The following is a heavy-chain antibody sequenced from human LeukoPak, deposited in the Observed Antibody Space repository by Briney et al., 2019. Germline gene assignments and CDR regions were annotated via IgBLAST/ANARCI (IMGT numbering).Heavy chain of an antibody. D-gene: IGHD4-11*01. Sequence: GGSLRLSCAASGFTVSSNYMSWVRQAPGKGLEWVSVIYSGGSTYYADSVKGRFTISRDNARKSLYLHMNSLRAEDTAVYYCARDKDYASDMWGQGTMVTVAS. CDR2: IYSGGST. CDR1: GFTVSSNY. CDR3: ARDKDYASDM. V-gene: IGHV3-53*01. J-gene: IGHJ3*02.